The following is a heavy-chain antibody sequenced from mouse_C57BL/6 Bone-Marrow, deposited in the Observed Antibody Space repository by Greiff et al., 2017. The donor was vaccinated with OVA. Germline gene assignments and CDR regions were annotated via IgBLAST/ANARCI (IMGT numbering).Heavy chain of an antibody. D-gene: IGHD1-1*01. V-gene: IGHV5-16*01. CDR2: INYDGSST. CDR1: GFTFSDYY. CDR3: AREEVVATGFDY. Sequence: EVKLMESEGGLVQPGSSMKLSCTASGFTFSDYYMAWVRQVPEKGLEWVANINYDGSSTYYLDSLKSRFIISRDNAKNILYLQMSSLKSEDTATYYCAREEVVATGFDYWGQGTTLTVSS. J-gene: IGHJ2*01.